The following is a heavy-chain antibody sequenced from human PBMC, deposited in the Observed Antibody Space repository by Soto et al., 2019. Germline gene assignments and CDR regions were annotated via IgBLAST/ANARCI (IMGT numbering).Heavy chain of an antibody. V-gene: IGHV3-23*01. J-gene: IGHJ3*02. CDR2: ISGSGGST. CDR1: GFTFSSYA. D-gene: IGHD3-22*01. CDR3: AKEYYYDSSGYYYPDAFDI. Sequence: HPGGSLKLACAASGFTFSSYAIAWVRQAQGKGLEWVSAISGSGGSTYYADSVKGRFTISRDNSKNTLYLQMNSLRAEDTAVYYCAKEYYYDSSGYYYPDAFDIWGQGTMVTVS.